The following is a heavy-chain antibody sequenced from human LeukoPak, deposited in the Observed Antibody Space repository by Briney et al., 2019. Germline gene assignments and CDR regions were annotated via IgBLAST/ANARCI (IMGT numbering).Heavy chain of an antibody. CDR2: IYYSGST. CDR3: ARCSSVQAMDV. Sequence: SSETLSLTCTVSGGSISSGGYYWSWIRQHPGKGLEWIGYIYYSGSTYYNPSLKSRVTISVDTSKNQFSLKLSSVTAADTAVYYCARCSSVQAMDVWGQGTTVTVSS. J-gene: IGHJ6*02. V-gene: IGHV4-31*03. CDR1: GGSISSGGYY. D-gene: IGHD3-10*01.